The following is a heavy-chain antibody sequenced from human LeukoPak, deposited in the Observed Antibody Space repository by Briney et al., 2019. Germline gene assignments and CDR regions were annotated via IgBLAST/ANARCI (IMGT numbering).Heavy chain of an antibody. J-gene: IGHJ6*03. V-gene: IGHV4-59*12. CDR3: ARTRPQAHSTSYMDV. D-gene: IGHD2-2*01. CDR1: GDSISSDY. Sequence: PSETLSLTCNVSGDSISSDYWSWIRQPPGKRLEWTGFIFYSRTTNYNPSLQSRVNISVDTSKNQFSLQWSSVTAADTAVYYCARTRPQAHSTSYMDVWGKGITVTVSS. CDR2: IFYSRTT.